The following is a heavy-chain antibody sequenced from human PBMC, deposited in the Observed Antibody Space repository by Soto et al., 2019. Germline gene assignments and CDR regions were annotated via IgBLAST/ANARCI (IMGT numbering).Heavy chain of an antibody. CDR2: IYHSGST. CDR3: ARDPRREYKLLGRFSYDRSYYGMDV. CDR1: GGSVSSGTW. Sequence: ATLSLTFEVSGGSVSSGTWWSWFRQPPGKGLEWIGEIYHSGSTNYNPSLKSRVTISVDKSKNQFSLKLSSVTAADTAVYYCARDPRREYKLLGRFSYDRSYYGMDVWGQGTTVTVSS. D-gene: IGHD2-2*01. V-gene: IGHV4-4*02. J-gene: IGHJ6*02.